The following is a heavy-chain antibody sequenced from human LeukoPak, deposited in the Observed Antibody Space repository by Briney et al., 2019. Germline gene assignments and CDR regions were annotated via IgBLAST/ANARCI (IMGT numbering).Heavy chain of an antibody. D-gene: IGHD6-19*01. Sequence: ASVKVSYKASGYTFTSYDINWVRQATGQGLEWMGWMNPNSGNTGYAQKFQGRVTMTRNTSMSTAYMELSSLRSEDTAVYYCARGDSGIAVAGEKGDYWGQGTLVTVSS. V-gene: IGHV1-8*01. CDR3: ARGDSGIAVAGEKGDY. CDR2: MNPNSGNT. CDR1: GYTFTSYD. J-gene: IGHJ4*02.